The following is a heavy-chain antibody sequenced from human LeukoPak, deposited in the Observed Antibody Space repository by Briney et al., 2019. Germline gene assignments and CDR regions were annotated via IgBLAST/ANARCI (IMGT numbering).Heavy chain of an antibody. CDR2: ISGSGGNF. J-gene: IGHJ5*02. D-gene: IGHD3-16*02. CDR3: ARDQHSGVILSRWFDP. CDR1: GCSFYNYA. V-gene: IGHV3-23*01. Sequence: QSGASLSLSCAASGCSFYNYAMTWVRQPPGKGLEWVSAISGSGGNFYYADSVKGRFTISRDKSKNTLYLQRNSLRAEDTAVYYCARDQHSGVILSRWFDPWGQGTLVTVSS.